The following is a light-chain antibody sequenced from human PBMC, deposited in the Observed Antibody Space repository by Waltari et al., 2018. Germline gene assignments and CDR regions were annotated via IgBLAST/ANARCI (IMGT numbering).Light chain of an antibody. V-gene: IGLV2-23*02. Sequence: QSALTQPASVSGSPGQSITISCTGTSSDVGNYNLVSWSQHHPGKVPKLMIYEVTTRPSGISNRFSGSKSGNTASLTISGLQAEDEGDYYCCSYAGSRIVVFGGGTKMTVL. J-gene: IGLJ2*01. CDR1: SSDVGNYNL. CDR2: EVT. CDR3: CSYAGSRIVV.